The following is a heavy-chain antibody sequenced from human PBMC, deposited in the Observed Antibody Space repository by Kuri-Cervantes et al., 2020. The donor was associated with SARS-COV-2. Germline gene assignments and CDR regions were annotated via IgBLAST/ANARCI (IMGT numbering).Heavy chain of an antibody. Sequence: GESLKISCAASGFSFTSYSMTWVRQTPGKGLEWVSSISRTSTYKHYAHSVKGRFSMSRDNAKNSLYLQLESLRVEDTAIYYCARGGSGDSRPSHYDIPDFYYTLDVWGQGTTVTVSS. D-gene: IGHD3-9*01. CDR3: ARGGSGDSRPSHYDIPDFYYTLDV. CDR2: ISRTSTYK. CDR1: GFSFTSYS. V-gene: IGHV3-21*06. J-gene: IGHJ6*02.